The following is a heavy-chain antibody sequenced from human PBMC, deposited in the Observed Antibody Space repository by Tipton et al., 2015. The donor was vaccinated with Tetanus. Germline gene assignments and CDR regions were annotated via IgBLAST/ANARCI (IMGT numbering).Heavy chain of an antibody. Sequence: GLVKPSETLSLTCSVSGGSIDSSNYYWAWVRQPPGKGLEWLAYISYSGSSNSNYSLKSRLTISRDTSKNQFSLRLSSVTAADTAVYYCARANYASSKKGPFDSWGQGTLVIVSS. CDR3: ARANYASSKKGPFDS. CDR2: ISYSGSS. D-gene: IGHD5-24*01. CDR1: GGSIDSSNYY. V-gene: IGHV4-61*05. J-gene: IGHJ4*02.